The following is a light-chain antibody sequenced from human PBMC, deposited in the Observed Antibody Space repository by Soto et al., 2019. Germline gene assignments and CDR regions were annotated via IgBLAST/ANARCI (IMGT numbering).Light chain of an antibody. Sequence: DIQLTQSPSSLSASVGDRVTITCRASHGISTFLGCLQQKPGTAPKSLIYGASNLEGGVPSRFSGRGSGSAFSLTISSLQPEDAATYNCQHYNTYPVTFGQGTKVAS. CDR1: HGISTF. V-gene: IGKV1-16*01. CDR2: GAS. J-gene: IGKJ1*01. CDR3: QHYNTYPVT.